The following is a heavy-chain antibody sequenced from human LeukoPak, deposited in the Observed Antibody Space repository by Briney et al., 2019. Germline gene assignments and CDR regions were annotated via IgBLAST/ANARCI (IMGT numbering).Heavy chain of an antibody. V-gene: IGHV3-21*01. CDR3: ARGPRSNGEATNDY. J-gene: IGHJ4*02. CDR2: ISSSSSYI. CDR1: GFTFSSYS. Sequence: GGSLRLSCAASGFTFSSYSMNWVRQAPGKGLEWVSSISSSSSYIYYADSVKGRFTISRDNAKNSLYLQMNSLRAEDTAVYYCARGPRSNGEATNDYWGQGTLVTVSS. D-gene: IGHD5-12*01.